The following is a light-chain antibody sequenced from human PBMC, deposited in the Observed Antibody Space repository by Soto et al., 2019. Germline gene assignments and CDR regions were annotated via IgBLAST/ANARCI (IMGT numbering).Light chain of an antibody. J-gene: IGKJ5*01. CDR1: QSVSSN. V-gene: IGKV3-15*01. CDR3: QQYNNWPIT. Sequence: EIVMTQSPATLSVSPGERATLSCRASQSVSSNLAWYQQKPGQAPRLLIYGASTRATGIPARFSGSGSGTEFTLTFSSLLSEDFAVYYCQQYNNWPITFGQGTRLEIK. CDR2: GAS.